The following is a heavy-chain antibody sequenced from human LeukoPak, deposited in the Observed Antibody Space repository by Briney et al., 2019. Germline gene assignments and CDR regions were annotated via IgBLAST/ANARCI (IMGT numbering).Heavy chain of an antibody. CDR2: IKQDGSEK. D-gene: IGHD3-9*01. CDR3: ARDPLRYPDY. V-gene: IGHV3-7*01. CDR1: GFTFSSYS. J-gene: IGHJ4*02. Sequence: PGGSLRLSCAASGFTFSSYSMNWVRQAPGKGLEWVANIKQDGSEKYYVDSVEGRFTISRDNAKNSLYLQMNSLRAEDTAVYYCARDPLRYPDYWGQGTLVTVSS.